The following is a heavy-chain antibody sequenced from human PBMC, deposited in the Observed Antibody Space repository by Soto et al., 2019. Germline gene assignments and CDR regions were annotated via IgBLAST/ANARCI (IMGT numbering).Heavy chain of an antibody. Sequence: HPGGSLRLSCAASGFSFSNYIMRWVRQAPGKGLEWLSSISGNADVTVYPDSVRGRFTISRDNSKKMLYLQMNSLRAEDTAVYYCARESYYYDSSGDKFRGFDYWGQGTLVTVSS. D-gene: IGHD3-22*01. V-gene: IGHV3-23*01. J-gene: IGHJ4*02. CDR2: ISGNADVT. CDR3: ARESYYYDSSGDKFRGFDY. CDR1: GFSFSNYI.